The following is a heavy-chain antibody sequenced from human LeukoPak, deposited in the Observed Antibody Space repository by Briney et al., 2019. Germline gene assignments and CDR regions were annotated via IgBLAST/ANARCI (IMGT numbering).Heavy chain of an antibody. Sequence: GGSLRLSCAASGFDVSNHYLNWVRQAPGKGLEWVSIIQSAGNTYYADSVKGRFTISRDDSKNTVYLQMNNMRVDDTAVYYCARVAGWHWFDPWGQGTLVTVSS. CDR1: GFDVSNHY. J-gene: IGHJ5*02. CDR3: ARVAGWHWFDP. V-gene: IGHV3-53*01. D-gene: IGHD6-19*01. CDR2: IQSAGNT.